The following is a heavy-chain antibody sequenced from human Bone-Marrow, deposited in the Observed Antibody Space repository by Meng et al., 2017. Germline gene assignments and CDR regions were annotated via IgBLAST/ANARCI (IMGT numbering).Heavy chain of an antibody. CDR3: ARDRPYGSGGYYFDY. J-gene: IGHJ4*02. CDR2: ISAYNGNT. CDR1: GYTFTSYG. V-gene: IGHV1-18*01. Sequence: ASVKVSCKASGYTFTSYGISWVRQAPGQGLEWMGWISAYNGNTNYAQKLQGRVTMTTDTSTSTAYMELRSLRSEDTAVYYCARDRPYGSGGYYFDYWGQGTLVTVSS. D-gene: IGHD3-10*01.